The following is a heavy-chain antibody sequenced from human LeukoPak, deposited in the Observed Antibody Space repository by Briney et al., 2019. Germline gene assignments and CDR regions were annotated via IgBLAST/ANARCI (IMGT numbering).Heavy chain of an antibody. V-gene: IGHV1-8*01. D-gene: IGHD3-22*01. J-gene: IGHJ5*02. Sequence: ASVKVSCKASGYTFTSYDINWVRQATGQGLEWMGWMNPNSGNTGYAQKFQGRVTMTEDTSTDTAYMELSSLRSEDTAVYYCATVGLVSSGYSTWGQGTLVTVSS. CDR1: GYTFTSYD. CDR3: ATVGLVSSGYST. CDR2: MNPNSGNT.